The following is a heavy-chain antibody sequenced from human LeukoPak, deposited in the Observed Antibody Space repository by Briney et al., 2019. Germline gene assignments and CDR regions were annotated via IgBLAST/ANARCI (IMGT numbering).Heavy chain of an antibody. CDR2: INPNSGGT. CDR3: ARALYCSSTSCYTRRRGYYYYYYYMDV. Sequence: ASVKVSCKASGYTFTGYYMHWVRQAPGQGLEWMGWINPNSGGTNYAQKFQGRVTMTRDTSISTAYMELSRLRSDDTAVYYCARALYCSSTSCYTRRRGYYYYYYYMDVWGKGTTVTVSS. D-gene: IGHD2-2*01. V-gene: IGHV1-2*02. CDR1: GYTFTGYY. J-gene: IGHJ6*03.